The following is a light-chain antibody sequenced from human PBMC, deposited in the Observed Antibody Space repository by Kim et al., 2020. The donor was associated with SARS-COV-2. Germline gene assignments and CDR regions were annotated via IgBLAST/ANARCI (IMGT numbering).Light chain of an antibody. CDR2: LNSDGSH. V-gene: IGLV4-69*01. CDR1: SGHSSYA. J-gene: IGLJ1*01. Sequence: LGASVKLTCTLSSGHSSYAIAWHQQQQEKGPRYLMKLNSDGSHSKGDGTPDRFSGSSSGAERYLTISSLQSEDEADYYCQTWGTEVFGTGTKVTVL. CDR3: QTWGTEV.